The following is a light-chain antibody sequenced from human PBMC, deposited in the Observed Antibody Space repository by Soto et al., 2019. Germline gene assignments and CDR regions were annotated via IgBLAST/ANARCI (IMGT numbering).Light chain of an antibody. V-gene: IGLV2-23*02. CDR3: CSYAGSSSVYV. CDR1: SSDVGSYNL. CDR2: EVS. J-gene: IGLJ1*01. Sequence: QSYLNQPCYVSRSPWPSNHLSCHGTSSDVGSYNLVSWYQQHPGKAPKLMIYEVSKRPSGVSNRFSGSKSGNTASLTISGLQAEDEADYYCCSYAGSSSVYVFGTGTKVTVL.